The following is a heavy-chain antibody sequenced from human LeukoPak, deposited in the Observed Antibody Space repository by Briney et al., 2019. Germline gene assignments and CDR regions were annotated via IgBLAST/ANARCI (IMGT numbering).Heavy chain of an antibody. CDR2: LYHDGGT. Sequence: GGSLRLSCAASGFTVSSNYMSWVRQAPGKGLEYVSVLYHDGGTYSADSVKGRFTISRNNSKNTLYLQMNSLRAEDAAVYYCAKEDSSSWYAFDIWGQGTMVTVSS. D-gene: IGHD6-13*01. V-gene: IGHV3-53*04. CDR3: AKEDSSSWYAFDI. J-gene: IGHJ3*02. CDR1: GFTVSSNY.